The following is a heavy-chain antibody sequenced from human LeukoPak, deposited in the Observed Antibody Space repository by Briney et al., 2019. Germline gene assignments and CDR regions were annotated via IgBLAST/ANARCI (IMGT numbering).Heavy chain of an antibody. V-gene: IGHV3-9*01. CDR3: AKDIRSVAGPYFDY. Sequence: GGSLRLSCAPSVFTFDDYAMHWVRQAPGKGLEWVSGISWNSGSIGYADSVKGRFTISRDNAKNSLYLQMNTLRAEDTALYYCAKDIRSVAGPYFDYWGQGTLVTVSS. J-gene: IGHJ4*02. D-gene: IGHD6-19*01. CDR2: ISWNSGSI. CDR1: VFTFDDYA.